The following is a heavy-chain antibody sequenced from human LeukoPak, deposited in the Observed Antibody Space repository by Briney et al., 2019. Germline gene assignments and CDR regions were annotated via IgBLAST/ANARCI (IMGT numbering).Heavy chain of an antibody. Sequence: GGSLRLSCAGSGFTFSSYSMNWVRQAPGKGLEWVSSISGTSSYIYYADSVKGRFTISRDNAKNSLYLQMNRLRAEDTAVYYCARRAGAYSHPYDYWGQGTLVTVSS. CDR3: ARRAGAYSHPYDY. CDR2: ISGTSSYI. V-gene: IGHV3-21*04. CDR1: GFTFSSYS. D-gene: IGHD4/OR15-4a*01. J-gene: IGHJ4*02.